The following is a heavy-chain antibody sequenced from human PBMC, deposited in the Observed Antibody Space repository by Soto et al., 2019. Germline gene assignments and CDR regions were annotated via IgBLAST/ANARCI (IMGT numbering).Heavy chain of an antibody. CDR3: ARSGEAYYDVLTGSYKGSWFDP. Sequence: QVQLVQSGAEVKKPGSSVRVSCKASGGSLSYYAISWVRQAPGQGLEWMGGIIPFSAAANYAQKFQGRVTITADESTRMVYMELSSLRPEDTAVYYCARSGEAYYDVLTGSYKGSWFDPWGQGTLVTVSS. V-gene: IGHV1-69*01. D-gene: IGHD3-9*01. CDR1: GGSLSYYA. J-gene: IGHJ5*02. CDR2: IIPFSAAA.